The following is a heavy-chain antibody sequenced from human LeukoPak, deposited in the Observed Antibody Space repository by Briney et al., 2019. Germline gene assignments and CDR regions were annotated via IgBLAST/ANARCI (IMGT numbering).Heavy chain of an antibody. Sequence: PSETLSLTCTVSGGSISSGGYYWSWIRQHPGTGLEWIGYIYHSGTTYYNPSLKSRVTILVDRSKNQFSLKLGSVTAADTAVYYCARVTTVTTFDYWGQGTQVSVSS. CDR2: IYHSGTT. CDR3: ARVTTVTTFDY. J-gene: IGHJ4*02. D-gene: IGHD4-11*01. V-gene: IGHV4-30-2*01. CDR1: GGSISSGGYY.